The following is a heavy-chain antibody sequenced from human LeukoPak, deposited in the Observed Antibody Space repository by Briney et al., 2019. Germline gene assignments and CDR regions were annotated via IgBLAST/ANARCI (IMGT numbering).Heavy chain of an antibody. CDR1: GGSFSGYY. V-gene: IGHV4-34*01. Sequence: SETLSLTCAVYGGSFSGYYWSWIRQPLGKGLEWIGEINHSGSTNYNPSLKSRVTISVDTSKNQFSLKLSSVTAADTAVYYCARVSSSWSDAFDIWGQGTMVTVSS. CDR2: INHSGST. J-gene: IGHJ3*02. CDR3: ARVSSSWSDAFDI. D-gene: IGHD6-13*01.